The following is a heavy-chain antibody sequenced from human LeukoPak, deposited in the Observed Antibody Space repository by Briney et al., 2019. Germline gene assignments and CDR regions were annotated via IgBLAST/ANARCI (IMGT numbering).Heavy chain of an antibody. CDR2: IFPSGGEI. V-gene: IGHV3-23*01. D-gene: IGHD3-10*01. CDR3: AKDRGIISDY. CDR1: GFTFSTFA. J-gene: IGHJ4*02. Sequence: GGSLRLSCAASGFTFSTFAMVWVRQPPGKGLEWVSSIFPSGGEIHYADSVRGRFTISRDNSKSTLSLQMNSLRAEDTATYYCAKDRGIISDYWGQGTLVTVSS.